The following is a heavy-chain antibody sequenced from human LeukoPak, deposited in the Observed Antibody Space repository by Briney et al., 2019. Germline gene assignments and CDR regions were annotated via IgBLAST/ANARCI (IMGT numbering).Heavy chain of an antibody. CDR2: VYSSGTT. J-gene: IGHJ4*02. Sequence: GGSLRLSCAASEFTVSNNYMSWVRQAPGKGLECVSVVYSSGTTFYAGSVKGRFTISRDNSKNTLYLQMNSLRAEDTAVYYCARLYIGWYGGFDYWGQGTLVTVSS. D-gene: IGHD6-19*01. V-gene: IGHV3-53*01. CDR3: ARLYIGWYGGFDY. CDR1: EFTVSNNY.